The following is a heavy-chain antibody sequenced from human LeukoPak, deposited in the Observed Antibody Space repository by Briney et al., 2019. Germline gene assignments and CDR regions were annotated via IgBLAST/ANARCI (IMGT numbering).Heavy chain of an antibody. CDR3: AELGITMIGGV. J-gene: IGHJ6*04. V-gene: IGHV3-48*04. Sequence: GGSLRLSCAASGFTFSSYWMSWVRQAPGKGLEWVSYISGSGSTIYYADSVKGRFTISRDNAKNSLYLQMNSLRAEDTAVYYCAELGITMIGGVWGKGTTVTISS. CDR1: GFTFSSYW. D-gene: IGHD3-10*02. CDR2: ISGSGSTI.